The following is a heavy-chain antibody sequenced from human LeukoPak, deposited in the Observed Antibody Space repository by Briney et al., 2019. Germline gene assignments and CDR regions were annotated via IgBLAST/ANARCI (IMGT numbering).Heavy chain of an antibody. CDR1: GFTFSSYG. D-gene: IGHD3-22*01. CDR2: ISSSSSTI. J-gene: IGHJ4*02. CDR3: ARADSSGYYYRSGVDY. Sequence: GGSLRLSCAASGFTFSSYGMNWVRQAPGKGLEWVSYISSSSSTIYYADSVKGRFTISRDNAKNSLYLQMNSLRDEDTAVYYCARADSSGYYYRSGVDYWGQGTLVTVSS. V-gene: IGHV3-48*02.